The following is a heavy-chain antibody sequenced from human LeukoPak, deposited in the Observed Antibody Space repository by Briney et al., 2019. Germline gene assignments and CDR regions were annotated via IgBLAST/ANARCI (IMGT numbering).Heavy chain of an antibody. D-gene: IGHD5-12*01. J-gene: IGHJ4*02. CDR2: IKSKTDGVTT. V-gene: IGHV3-15*01. CDR1: GFTFGTYA. CDR3: TRIRGCSAYDFNY. Sequence: PGGSLRLSCAASGFTFGTYAMSWVRQSPGKGLEWVGRIKSKTDGVTTDYAAPVKGRFTISRDDSKNTLFLQMNSLKAEDTAVYYCTRIRGCSAYDFNYWGQGTLVTVSS.